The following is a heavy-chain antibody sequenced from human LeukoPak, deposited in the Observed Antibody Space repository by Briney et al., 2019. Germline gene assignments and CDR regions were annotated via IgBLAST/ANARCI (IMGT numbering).Heavy chain of an antibody. V-gene: IGHV3-48*03. Sequence: GGSLRLSCAASGFTFSSYEMNWVRRAPGKGLEWVSYISSSGSTIYYADSVKGRFTISRDNAKNSLYLQMNSLRAEDTAVYYCARLHDYYDSRDYWGQGTLVTVSS. D-gene: IGHD3-22*01. J-gene: IGHJ4*02. CDR1: GFTFSSYE. CDR2: ISSSGSTI. CDR3: ARLHDYYDSRDY.